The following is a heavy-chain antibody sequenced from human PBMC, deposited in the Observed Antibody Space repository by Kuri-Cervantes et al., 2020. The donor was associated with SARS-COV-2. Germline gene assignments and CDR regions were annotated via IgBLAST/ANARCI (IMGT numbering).Heavy chain of an antibody. CDR1: GYTFTSYG. CDR3: ARDLGAFDI. Sequence: ASLKISCKASGYTFTSYGMSCLRQAPGQGLEWMGWISAYNGNTNYAQKLQGRVTMTTDTSTSTAYMELRSLRSDDTAVEYCARDLGAFDIWGQGTMVTVSS. J-gene: IGHJ3*02. V-gene: IGHV1-18*01. CDR2: ISAYNGNT.